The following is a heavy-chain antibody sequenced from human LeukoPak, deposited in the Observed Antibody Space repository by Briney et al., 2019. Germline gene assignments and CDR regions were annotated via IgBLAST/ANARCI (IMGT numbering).Heavy chain of an antibody. V-gene: IGHV3-53*01. CDR2: IYSGGST. Sequence: PGGSLRLSCAASGFTVSSNYMTWVRQAPGKGLEWVSIIYSGGSTSYADSVKGRFTISRDNSKNTLYLQMNSLRAEDTAVYYCAKGDYDSSGYHGWYAFDIWGQGTMVTVSS. J-gene: IGHJ3*02. D-gene: IGHD3-22*01. CDR3: AKGDYDSSGYHGWYAFDI. CDR1: GFTVSSNY.